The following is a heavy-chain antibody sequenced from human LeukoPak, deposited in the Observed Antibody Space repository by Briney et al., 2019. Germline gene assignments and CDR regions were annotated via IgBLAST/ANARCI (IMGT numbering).Heavy chain of an antibody. J-gene: IGHJ4*02. CDR1: GYSFTSYW. D-gene: IGHD3-22*01. CDR3: ARRAHYYDSSIDY. Sequence: GESLKISCKGSGYSFTSYWIGWVRQMPGKGLEWMGIIYPGDSDTRYSPSFQGQVTISADKSISTAYLQWSSLKALDTAMYYCARRAHYYDSSIDYWGQGTLVTVSS. V-gene: IGHV5-51*01. CDR2: IYPGDSDT.